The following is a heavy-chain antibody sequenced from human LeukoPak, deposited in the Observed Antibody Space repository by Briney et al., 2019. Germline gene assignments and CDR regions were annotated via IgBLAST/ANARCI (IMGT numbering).Heavy chain of an antibody. CDR1: GFTFSSYW. Sequence: PGGSLRLSCAASGFTFSSYWMSWVRQAPGKGLEWVANIKQDGSEKYYVDSVKGRFTISRDNAKSSLYLQMNSLRAEDTAVYYCAREKYYYDSSGYNYYFDYWGQGTLVTVSS. V-gene: IGHV3-7*01. D-gene: IGHD3-22*01. J-gene: IGHJ4*02. CDR2: IKQDGSEK. CDR3: AREKYYYDSSGYNYYFDY.